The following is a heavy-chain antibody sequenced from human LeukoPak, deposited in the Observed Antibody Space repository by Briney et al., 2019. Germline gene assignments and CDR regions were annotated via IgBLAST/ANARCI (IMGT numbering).Heavy chain of an antibody. CDR1: GFTFSICS. V-gene: IGHV3-21*01. D-gene: IGHD3-16*01. CDR3: VRNNGGGGDDY. J-gene: IGHJ4*02. Sequence: GGSLRLSCAASGFTFSICSMHWVRQAPGKGLEWVSSISTSGSYIYYADSVKGRFTISRDNAKNSLYLQMNSLRAEDTAVYYCVRNNGGGGDDYWGQGTLVTVSS. CDR2: ISTSGSYI.